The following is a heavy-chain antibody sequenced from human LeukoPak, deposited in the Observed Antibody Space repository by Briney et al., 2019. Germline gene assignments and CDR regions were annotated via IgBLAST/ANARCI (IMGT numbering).Heavy chain of an antibody. CDR2: IYYSGGT. CDR1: GGSISGSRYY. D-gene: IGHD3-22*01. J-gene: IGHJ5*02. Sequence: PSETLSLTCTVSGGSISGSRYYWGWIRQPPGKGLEWIGSIYYSGGTYYNPSLKSRVTISIDTSKNQFSLKLSSVTAADTAVYYCARDPTSTMISDPWGQGTLVTVSS. V-gene: IGHV4-39*07. CDR3: ARDPTSTMISDP.